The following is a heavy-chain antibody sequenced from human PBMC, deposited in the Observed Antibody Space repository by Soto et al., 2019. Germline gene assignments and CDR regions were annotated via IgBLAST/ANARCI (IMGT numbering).Heavy chain of an antibody. CDR1: GGSFSGYY. J-gene: IGHJ4*02. V-gene: IGHV4-34*01. CDR2: INHSGST. Sequence: KASETLSLTCAVYGGSFSGYYWSWIRQPPGKGLEWIGEINHSGSTNYNPSLKSRVTISVDTSKNQFSLKLSSVTAADTAVYYCASTLRTAPLFDYWGQGTLVTVSS. CDR3: ASTLRTAPLFDY. D-gene: IGHD5-18*01.